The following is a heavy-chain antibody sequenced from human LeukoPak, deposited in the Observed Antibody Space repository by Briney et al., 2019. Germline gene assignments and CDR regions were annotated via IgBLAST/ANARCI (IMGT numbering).Heavy chain of an antibody. CDR1: GXSFSGYY. CDR3: ARATYYYDSSGYSLFDY. J-gene: IGHJ4*02. Sequence: SETLSLTCAVYGXSFSGYYWSWIRQPPGKGLEWIGEINHSGSTNYNPSLKSRVTISVDTSKNQFSLKLSSVTAADTAVYYCARATYYYDSSGYSLFDYWGQGTLVTVSS. CDR2: INHSGST. D-gene: IGHD3-22*01. V-gene: IGHV4-34*01.